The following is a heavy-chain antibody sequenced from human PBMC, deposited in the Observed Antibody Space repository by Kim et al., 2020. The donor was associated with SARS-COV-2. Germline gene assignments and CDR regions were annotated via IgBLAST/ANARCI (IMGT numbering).Heavy chain of an antibody. J-gene: IGHJ4*02. V-gene: IGHV4-59*01. Sequence: LKSRVPKSVDTSKNQFSLKLSSVTAADTAVYYCARVRGSSSGRRPYYFDYWGQGTLVTVSS. CDR3: ARVRGSSSGRRPYYFDY. D-gene: IGHD6-19*01.